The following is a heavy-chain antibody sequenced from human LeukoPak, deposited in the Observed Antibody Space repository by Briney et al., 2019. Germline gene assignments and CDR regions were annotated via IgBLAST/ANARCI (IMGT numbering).Heavy chain of an antibody. CDR3: VIDLGDYNDF. J-gene: IGHJ4*02. CDR1: GITFSSYW. Sequence: GGALRLSCAVSGITFSSYWMHWVRQDPGRGLLWVSRINTQGTYTNYADSVKGRFTISRDNAKNTLYLQMSSLRADDTAVYYCVIDLGDYNDFWGQGTLVSVSS. CDR2: INTQGTYT. D-gene: IGHD2-15*01. V-gene: IGHV3-74*01.